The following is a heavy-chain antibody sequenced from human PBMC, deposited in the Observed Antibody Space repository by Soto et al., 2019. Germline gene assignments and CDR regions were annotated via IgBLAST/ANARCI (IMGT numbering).Heavy chain of an antibody. CDR1: GYTFTSYG. J-gene: IGHJ5*02. V-gene: IGHV1-18*01. CDR2: ISAYNGNT. D-gene: IGHD3-3*01. Sequence: ASVKVSCKASGYTFTSYGISWVRQAPGHGLEWMGWISAYNGNTNYAQKLQGRVTMTTDTSTSTAYMELRSLRSDDTAVYYCARDADDFWSGFNWFDPWGQGTLVTVSS. CDR3: ARDADDFWSGFNWFDP.